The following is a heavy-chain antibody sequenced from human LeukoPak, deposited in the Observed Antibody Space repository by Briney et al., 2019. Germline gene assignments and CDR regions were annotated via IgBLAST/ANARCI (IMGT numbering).Heavy chain of an antibody. V-gene: IGHV4-4*07. Sequence: PSETLSLTCTLPYGSISGYFWSWVRQTAGKGLEWIGRIDTSGSTNYNASLKSRVTMSVDTSKNQVSLKLTSVTAADTALYFCARDRRSATVNSYYHYYLDAWGKGTTVTVSS. D-gene: IGHD4-11*01. CDR3: ARDRRSATVNSYYHYYLDA. J-gene: IGHJ6*03. CDR2: IDTSGST. CDR1: YGSISGYF.